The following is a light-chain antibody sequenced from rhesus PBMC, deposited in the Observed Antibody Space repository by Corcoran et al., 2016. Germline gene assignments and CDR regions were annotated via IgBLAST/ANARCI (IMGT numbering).Light chain of an antibody. CDR2: SAS. CDR3: QQYTNLPFT. Sequence: DIQMTQSPSSLSASVGDKATITCQASQGINSWLAWYQKKPGKAPTPLMSSASRLQSGVTSRVSGSGSGTDYTLTISSLQPEGFATYCCQQYTNLPFTFGPVTKLDIK. CDR1: QGINSW. V-gene: IGKV1-19*01. J-gene: IGKJ3*01.